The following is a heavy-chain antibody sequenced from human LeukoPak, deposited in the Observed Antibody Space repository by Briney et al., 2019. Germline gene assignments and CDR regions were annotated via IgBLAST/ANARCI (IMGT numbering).Heavy chain of an antibody. Sequence: GASVKVSCKASGYTFTGYYMHWVRQGPGQGLEWMGRINPNSGGTNYAQKFQGRVTMTRDTSISTAYMELSRLRSDDTAAYYCARDFPIVVVTGGDYWGQGTLVTVSS. CDR2: INPNSGGT. J-gene: IGHJ4*02. V-gene: IGHV1-2*06. CDR1: GYTFTGYY. CDR3: ARDFPIVVVTGGDY. D-gene: IGHD2-21*02.